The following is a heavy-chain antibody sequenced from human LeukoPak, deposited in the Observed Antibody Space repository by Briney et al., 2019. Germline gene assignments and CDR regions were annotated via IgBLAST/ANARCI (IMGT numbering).Heavy chain of an antibody. CDR2: INHSGST. J-gene: IGHJ5*02. V-gene: IGHV4-34*01. Sequence: SETLSLTCAVYGGSFSGYYWSWIRQPPGKGLEWIGEINHSGSTNYNPSLKSRVTISVDPSKNQFSLKLSSVTAADTAVYYCARAAVVAAALHWFDPWGQGTLVTVSS. CDR1: GGSFSGYY. CDR3: ARAAVVAAALHWFDP. D-gene: IGHD6-13*01.